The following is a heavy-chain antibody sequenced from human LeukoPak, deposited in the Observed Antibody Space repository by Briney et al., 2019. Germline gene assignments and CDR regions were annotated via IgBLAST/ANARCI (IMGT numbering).Heavy chain of an antibody. CDR2: MSGSVGST. D-gene: IGHD3-22*01. J-gene: IGHJ3*02. V-gene: IGHV3-23*01. CDR1: GFTFSTYA. CDR3: AKAVGSSGYFSRDAFDI. Sequence: GGSLRLSCAASGFTFSTYAMSWVRQAPGKGLEWVSVMSGSVGSTYYADSVKGRFTIARDNSKNKLYLQMNSLRAEDTAVYYCAKAVGSSGYFSRDAFDIWGQGTMVTVSS.